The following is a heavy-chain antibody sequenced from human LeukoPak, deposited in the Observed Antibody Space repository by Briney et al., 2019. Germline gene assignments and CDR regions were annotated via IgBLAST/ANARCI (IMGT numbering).Heavy chain of an antibody. D-gene: IGHD2/OR15-2a*01. V-gene: IGHV3-11*01. J-gene: IGHJ3*01. CDR1: GFTFSNYY. Sequence: GGSLRLSCAASGFTFSNYYMSWLRQAPGKGLEWVSYINTIGTTIYYADSLKGRFTISRDNAKNSLSLQMDSLRAEDTAVYYCARGDFGRYAFDFWGQGTMATVSS. CDR2: INTIGTTI. CDR3: ARGDFGRYAFDF.